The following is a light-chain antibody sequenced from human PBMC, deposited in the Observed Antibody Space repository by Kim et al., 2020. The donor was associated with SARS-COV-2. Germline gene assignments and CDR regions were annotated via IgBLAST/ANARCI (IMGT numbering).Light chain of an antibody. CDR2: KAS. V-gene: IGKV1-5*03. CDR3: QQFDSSPSS. CDR1: QTIGNW. J-gene: IGKJ2*03. Sequence: ASVGDGVTITCRASQTIGNWLAWYQHKSGKAPKLLIYKASSLESGVPSRFSGSGSGTEFTLTISSLQPDDFATYYCQQFDSSPSSFGQGTKVDIK.